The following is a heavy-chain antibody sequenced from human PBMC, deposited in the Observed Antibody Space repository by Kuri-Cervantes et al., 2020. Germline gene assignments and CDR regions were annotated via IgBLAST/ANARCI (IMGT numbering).Heavy chain of an antibody. CDR2: ITSNGDI. CDR3: ARGKFSWYSGGLDP. V-gene: IGHV3-13*01. D-gene: IGHD1-26*01. CDR1: GIIFTSND. J-gene: IGHJ5*02. Sequence: GGSLRLSCIASGIIFTSNDMHWVRQVTGKGLEWVSTITSNGDITYADSVKGRFVVSRESIKNSLYLQMNSLRAGDTAVYYCARGKFSWYSGGLDPWGQGTLVTVSS.